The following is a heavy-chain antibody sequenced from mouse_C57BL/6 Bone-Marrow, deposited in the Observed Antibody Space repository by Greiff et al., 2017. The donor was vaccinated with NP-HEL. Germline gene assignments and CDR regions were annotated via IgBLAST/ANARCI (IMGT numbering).Heavy chain of an antibody. CDR3: ARPIYCYGSSYDDWYFDV. CDR1: GFTFSDYG. Sequence: EVKLMESGGGLVKPGGSLKLSCAASGFTFSDYGMHWVRQAPEKGLEWVAYISSGSSTIYYADTVKGRFTIARDNAKNTLFLQMTSLRSEDTAVYYCARPIYCYGSSYDDWYFDVWGTGTTVTVSS. D-gene: IGHD1-1*01. CDR2: ISSGSSTI. V-gene: IGHV5-17*01. J-gene: IGHJ1*03.